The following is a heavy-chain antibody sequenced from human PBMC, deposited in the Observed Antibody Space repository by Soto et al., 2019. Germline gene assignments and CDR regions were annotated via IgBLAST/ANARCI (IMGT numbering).Heavy chain of an antibody. Sequence: ETLSLTCNVSGRSITSYYWSWIRQPPGKGLEWIGYIYYNGITNYNPSLKSRITISADTSRNQFSLKLTSVTAADTAVYYCARVSDVPYYYYGMDVWGQGTTVTVSS. CDR3: ARVSDVPYYYYGMDV. CDR1: GRSITSYY. CDR2: IYYNGIT. V-gene: IGHV4-59*01. J-gene: IGHJ6*02. D-gene: IGHD2-21*02.